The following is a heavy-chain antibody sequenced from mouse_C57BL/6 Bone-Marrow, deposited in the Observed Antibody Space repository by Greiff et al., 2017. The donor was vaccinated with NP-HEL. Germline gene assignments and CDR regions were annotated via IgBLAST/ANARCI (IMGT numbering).Heavy chain of an antibody. CDR2: INPSTGGT. V-gene: IGHV1-42*01. CDR1: GYSFTGYY. Sequence: DVQLQESGPELVKPGASVKISCKASGYSFTGYYMNWVKQSPEKSLEWIGEINPSTGGTTYNQKFKAKATLTVDKSSSTAYMQLKSLTSEDSAVYYCARKLWFAYWGQGTLVTVSA. J-gene: IGHJ3*01. CDR3: ARKLWFAY.